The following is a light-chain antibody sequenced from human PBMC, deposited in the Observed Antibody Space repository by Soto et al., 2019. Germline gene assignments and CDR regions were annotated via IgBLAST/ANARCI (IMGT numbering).Light chain of an antibody. CDR1: QRLLYSDGNTY. CDR3: MQGAHWPRT. Sequence: DVVMTQSPRSLPGTLGQPASISCRCCQRLLYSDGNTYLTWFQQRPGQSPRRLSYRVSGRDSGVPDRFSGSGSGSDFTLKISRVEAEDVGVYYCMQGAHWPRTFGQGTKVDNK. V-gene: IGKV2-30*01. J-gene: IGKJ1*01. CDR2: RVS.